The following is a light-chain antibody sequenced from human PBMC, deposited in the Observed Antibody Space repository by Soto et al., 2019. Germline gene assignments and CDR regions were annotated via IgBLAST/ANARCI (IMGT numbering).Light chain of an antibody. CDR3: QQYGSSPLT. J-gene: IGKJ4*01. Sequence: EIVLTQSPVTLSLSPGERATLSCRASQSVTSSYLAWYHFKPGQAPRLLIYGASSRATGIPDRFSGSGSGTDFTLTISSLEPEDFAVYYCQQYGSSPLTFGGGTKVEIK. V-gene: IGKV3-20*01. CDR2: GAS. CDR1: QSVTSSY.